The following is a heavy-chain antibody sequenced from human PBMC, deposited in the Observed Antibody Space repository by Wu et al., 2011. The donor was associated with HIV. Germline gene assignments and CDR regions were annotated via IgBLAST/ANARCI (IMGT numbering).Heavy chain of an antibody. CDR1: GGTFSSYA. V-gene: IGHV1-69*14. CDR2: IIPISGTV. Sequence: QVQLVQSGAEVKKSGSSVKVSCKASGGTFSSYAISWVRQAPGQGLGWMGRIIPISGTVNMAQKFQGRVTMTADRPSSTAYMELTSLTSEDAAMYFCVRDYKGWNDRAPKFDRWGQGTLVTVSS. CDR3: VRDYKGWNDRAPKFDR. J-gene: IGHJ5*02. D-gene: IGHD1-1*01.